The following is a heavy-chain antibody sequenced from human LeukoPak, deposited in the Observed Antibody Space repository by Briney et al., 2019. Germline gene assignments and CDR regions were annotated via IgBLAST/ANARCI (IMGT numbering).Heavy chain of an antibody. J-gene: IGHJ6*02. V-gene: IGHV4-59*08. Sequence: SETLSLTCTVSGVSISAYYWSWIRQPPGKGLEWIGSIYYSGSPNYNPSLKGRITISIHTSKKHFSLKLTSVTAADTAVYYCARSIVVAGIVSDYYYYAMDVWGQGTTVTVSS. CDR1: GVSISAYY. CDR3: ARSIVVAGIVSDYYYYAMDV. D-gene: IGHD6-19*01. CDR2: IYYSGSP.